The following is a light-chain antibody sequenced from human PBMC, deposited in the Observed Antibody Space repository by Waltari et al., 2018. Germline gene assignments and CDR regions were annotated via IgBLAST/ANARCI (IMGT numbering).Light chain of an antibody. CDR1: QSLLHSNGKNY. V-gene: IGKV2-28*01. J-gene: IGKJ4*01. Sequence: DIEMTQSPLSLPVTPGEPASISCRSSQSLLHSNGKNYLDWYVQKPGQSPPLLIYLGFNRPSGVPDRFSGSGSGTDFTLKISRVEAEDVGVYYCMQALQTPLTFGGGTKVEIK. CDR2: LGF. CDR3: MQALQTPLT.